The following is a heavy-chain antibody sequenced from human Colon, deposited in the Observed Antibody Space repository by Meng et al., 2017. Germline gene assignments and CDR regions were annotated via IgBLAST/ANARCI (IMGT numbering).Heavy chain of an antibody. CDR3: ARGWLAN. V-gene: IGHV3-11*01. D-gene: IGHD6-19*01. CDR1: GFTFSDSY. CDR2: SHGNTV. Sequence: GESLKISCAASGFTFSDSYMNWIRQAPWKGLEWVSYSHGNTVYYADSVKGRFTISRDNAKNSLYLQMNSLRAGDTAVYYCARGWLANWGQGTLVTVSS. J-gene: IGHJ4*02.